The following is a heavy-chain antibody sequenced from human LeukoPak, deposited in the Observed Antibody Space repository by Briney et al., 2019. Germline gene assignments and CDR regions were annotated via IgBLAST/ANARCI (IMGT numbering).Heavy chain of an antibody. V-gene: IGHV3-23*01. CDR1: GVTFSSYA. Sequence: GGSLRLSCAASGVTFSSYAMNWVRQAPGKGREWVSAISVSGGSTYYADSVKGRFTISRDNSENTLYLQMDSLRAEDTAIYYCAKARYMADYWGQGTLVTVSS. CDR3: AKARYMADY. J-gene: IGHJ4*02. D-gene: IGHD5-24*01. CDR2: ISVSGGST.